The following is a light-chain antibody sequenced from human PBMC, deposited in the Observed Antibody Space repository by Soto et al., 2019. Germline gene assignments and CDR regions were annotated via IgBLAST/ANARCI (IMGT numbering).Light chain of an antibody. CDR2: DVT. V-gene: IGLV2-11*01. J-gene: IGLJ3*02. CDR1: SSDVGGYYY. CDR3: CSYAGNYVGV. Sequence: QSALTQPRSVSGSPGQSVTISCTGTSSDVGGYYYVSWYQQHPGKAPKLIIYDVTQRPSGVPDRFSGSKSGNTASLTISGLQAEDEADYSCCSYAGNYVGVYGGGTKVTVL.